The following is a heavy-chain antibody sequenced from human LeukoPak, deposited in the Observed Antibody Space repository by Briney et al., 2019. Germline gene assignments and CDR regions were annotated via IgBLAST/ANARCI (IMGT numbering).Heavy chain of an antibody. CDR2: MNPNSGNT. J-gene: IGHJ4*02. D-gene: IGHD1-26*01. CDR1: RYTFTNYD. Sequence: ASVKVSCKASRYTFTNYDINWVRQATGQGLEWMGWMNPNSGNTGYAQKFQGRVTMTRNTSISTAYMELSSLRSEDTAVYYCARGTGGWAVAEEQWELLGWGQGTLVTVSS. V-gene: IGHV1-8*01. CDR3: ARGTGGWAVAEEQWELLG.